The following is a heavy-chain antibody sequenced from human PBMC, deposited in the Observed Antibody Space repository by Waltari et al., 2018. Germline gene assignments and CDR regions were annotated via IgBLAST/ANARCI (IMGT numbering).Heavy chain of an antibody. V-gene: IGHV2-70*04. J-gene: IGHJ4*02. D-gene: IGHD3-10*01. CDR2: IDWDDDK. Sequence: QVTLKESGPALVKPTQPLTLTCPLPGLSLSTDKVRVNWIRQPPGTALDWLARIDWDDDKFYNRVLRTGLTISKDTSKNQVVLTMTNMDPADTATYVCARMHFFGSRTYYFDYWGQGALITVSS. CDR3: ARMHFFGSRTYYFDY. CDR1: GLSLSTDKVR.